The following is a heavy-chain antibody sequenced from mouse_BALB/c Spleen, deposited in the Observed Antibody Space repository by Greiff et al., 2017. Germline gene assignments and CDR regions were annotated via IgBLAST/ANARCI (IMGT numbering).Heavy chain of an antibody. Sequence: EVKLVESGGGLVQPGGSLKLSCAASGFTFSSYTMSWVRQTPEKRLEWVAYISNGGGSTYYPDTVKGRFTISRDNAKNTLYLQMSSLKSEDTAMYYCARLGTGYLFAYWGQGTLVTVSA. CDR1: GFTFSSYT. CDR2: ISNGGGST. CDR3: ARLGTGYLFAY. V-gene: IGHV5-12-2*01. J-gene: IGHJ3*01. D-gene: IGHD2-3*01.